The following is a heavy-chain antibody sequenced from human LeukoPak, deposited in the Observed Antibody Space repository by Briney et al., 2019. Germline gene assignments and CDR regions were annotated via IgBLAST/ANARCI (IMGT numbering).Heavy chain of an antibody. D-gene: IGHD2-2*01. CDR2: IYHSGST. J-gene: IGHJ4*02. Sequence: SEXLSLTCAVSGYSISSGYYWGWSRQPPGKGLEWIGSIYHSGSTYYNPSLKSRVTISVDTSKNHFSLKLSSVTAADTAVYYCARRSTSLTLDYWGQGTLVTVSS. V-gene: IGHV4-38-2*01. CDR1: GYSISSGYY. CDR3: ARRSTSLTLDY.